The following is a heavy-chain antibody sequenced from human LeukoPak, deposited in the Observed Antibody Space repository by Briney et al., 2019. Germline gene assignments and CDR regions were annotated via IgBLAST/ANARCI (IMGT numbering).Heavy chain of an antibody. CDR2: IRGNGGGT. Sequence: SLSPSSAASGFAFSSNAMTWVRQAPPKGLEWVSTIRGNGGGTHYAESLRGRFTISRDNSKSTVYLQMNSLSTEDTAIYYCSKGQELYDGVLESWGRGTRVSVPS. CDR1: GFAFSSNA. V-gene: IGHV3-23*01. J-gene: IGHJ4*02. D-gene: IGHD3-3*01. CDR3: SKGQELYDGVLES.